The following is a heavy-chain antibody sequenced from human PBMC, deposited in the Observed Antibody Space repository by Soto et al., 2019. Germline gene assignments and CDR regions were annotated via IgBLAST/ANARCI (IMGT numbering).Heavy chain of an antibody. D-gene: IGHD6-19*01. CDR2: ISNYNGDT. Sequence: ASVKVSCTASGYTFTIYSIKWVRQAPVQGLEWVGWISNYNGDTKYAEKFQGRVTLTTDTSTTTTYMDLRSLTPDDTAVYFCARGDSTGSPTGWFDPWGQGTLVTVSS. J-gene: IGHJ5*02. V-gene: IGHV1-18*04. CDR1: GYTFTIYS. CDR3: ARGDSTGSPTGWFDP.